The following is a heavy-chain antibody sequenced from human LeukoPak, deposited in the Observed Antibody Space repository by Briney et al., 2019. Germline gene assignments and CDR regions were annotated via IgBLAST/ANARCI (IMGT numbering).Heavy chain of an antibody. CDR1: GXXXXXXY. CDR3: ARHGVLRYIDD. Sequence: GGSLRLSCAAXGXXXXXXYXXXXXXAXGXXLEWVSVIHSDGKTYYADSVKGRFTISRDSSQNTLYLQMNSLRAEDTAVYYCARHGVLRYIDDWGQGTLVTVSS. CDR2: IHSDGKT. V-gene: IGHV3-53*01. D-gene: IGHD3-9*01. J-gene: IGHJ4*02.